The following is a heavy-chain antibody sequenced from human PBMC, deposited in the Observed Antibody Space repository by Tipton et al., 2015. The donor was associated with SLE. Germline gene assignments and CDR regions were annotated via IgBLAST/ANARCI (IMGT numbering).Heavy chain of an antibody. CDR2: VXXTGNT. J-gene: IGHJ4*02. V-gene: IGHV4-39*07. CDR3: ARDEYRYDATGYHLLDHFDF. D-gene: IGHD3-22*01. CDR1: GDSISSSSYY. Sequence: TLSLTCIVSGDSISSSSYYWGWIRQPPGKGLEWVGTVXXTGNTFYNPSLKSRVTILVDTSRNQFSLKLSSVTAADTAVYYCARDEYRYDATGYHLLDHFDFWGQGTLVTVSS.